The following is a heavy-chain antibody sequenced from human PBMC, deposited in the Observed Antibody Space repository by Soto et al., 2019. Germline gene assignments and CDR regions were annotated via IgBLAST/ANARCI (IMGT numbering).Heavy chain of an antibody. CDR1: GFTFSSYA. CDR3: AKDRAAVAPRVRFDP. Sequence: EVQLLESGGGLVQPGTSLRLSCAASGFTSSGFTFSSYAMSWVRQAPGKGLEWVSSISGSGDNTYYADSVKGRFTISRENSKKTLFLQMNSLRAEDTAVYYCAKDRAAVAPRVRFDPWGQGTLVTVSS. J-gene: IGHJ5*02. CDR2: ISGSGDNT. D-gene: IGHD6-19*01. V-gene: IGHV3-23*01.